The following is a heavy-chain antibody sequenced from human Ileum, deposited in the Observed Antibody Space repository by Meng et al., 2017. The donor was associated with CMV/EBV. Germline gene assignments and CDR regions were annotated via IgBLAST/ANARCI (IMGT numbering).Heavy chain of an antibody. J-gene: IGHJ5*02. CDR3: ARFRIAALGNLFDP. CDR1: GASISSGDYY. CDR2: IFFSGNT. V-gene: IGHV4-30-4*08. Sequence: QAQLKGSGPGLVNPSKTLSLSCTVAGASISSGDYYWSWIRQPPGKGLEWIGYIFFSGNTYYNPSLNNRVIISIDTPRNQFSLKVDSVTAADTAVYYCARFRIAALGNLFDPWGHGTLVTVSS. D-gene: IGHD6-13*01.